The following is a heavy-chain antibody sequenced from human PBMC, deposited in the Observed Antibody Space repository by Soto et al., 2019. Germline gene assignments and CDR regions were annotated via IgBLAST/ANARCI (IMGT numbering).Heavy chain of an antibody. CDR3: ARGQGGYCSGGSCQNWFDP. CDR2: ISAYNGNT. CDR1: GYTFTSYG. V-gene: IGHV1-18*04. D-gene: IGHD2-15*01. Sequence: GASVKVSCKASGYTFTSYGISWVRQAPGQGLEWMGWISAYNGNTNYAQKLQGRVTMTTDTSTSTAYMELRSLRSDDTAVYYCARGQGGYCSGGSCQNWFDPWGQGTLVTV. J-gene: IGHJ5*02.